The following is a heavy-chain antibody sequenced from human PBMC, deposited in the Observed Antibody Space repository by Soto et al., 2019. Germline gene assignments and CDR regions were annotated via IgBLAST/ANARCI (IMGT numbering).Heavy chain of an antibody. CDR1: GFTFISYE. Sequence: PWGSLRLSCAASGFTFISYEMNFFRHSAFKWLEWVSYISSSGSTIYYADSVKGRFTISRDNAKNSLYLQMNSLRAEDTAVYYCAREGARVRFLEWLPYYGMDVWGQGTTVTVSS. CDR2: ISSSGSTI. V-gene: IGHV3-48*03. CDR3: AREGARVRFLEWLPYYGMDV. D-gene: IGHD3-3*01. J-gene: IGHJ6*02.